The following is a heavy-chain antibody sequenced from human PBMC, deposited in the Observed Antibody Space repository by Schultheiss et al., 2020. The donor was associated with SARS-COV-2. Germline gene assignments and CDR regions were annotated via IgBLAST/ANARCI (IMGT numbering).Heavy chain of an antibody. CDR2: IYYSGST. CDR1: GGSISSGDYY. Sequence: LRLSCTVSGGSISSGDYYWSWIRQPPGKGLEWIGYIYYSGSTYYNPSLKSRVTISVDTSKNQFSLKLSSVTAADTAVYYCARGGGVINSLDYWGQGTLVTVSS. V-gene: IGHV4-30-4*01. J-gene: IGHJ4*02. CDR3: ARGGGVINSLDY. D-gene: IGHD3-10*01.